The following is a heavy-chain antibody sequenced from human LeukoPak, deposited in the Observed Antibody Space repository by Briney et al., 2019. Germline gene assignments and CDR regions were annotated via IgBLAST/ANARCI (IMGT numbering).Heavy chain of an antibody. Sequence: QPGRSLRLSCAASGFTFSSYGMHWVRQAPGKGLEWVAVISYDGSNKYYADSVKGRFTISRDNSKNTLYLQMNSLRAEDTAVYYCANHLEAGTPFEGYWGQGTLVTVSS. CDR2: ISYDGSNK. D-gene: IGHD6-13*01. CDR3: ANHLEAGTPFEGY. V-gene: IGHV3-30*18. CDR1: GFTFSSYG. J-gene: IGHJ4*02.